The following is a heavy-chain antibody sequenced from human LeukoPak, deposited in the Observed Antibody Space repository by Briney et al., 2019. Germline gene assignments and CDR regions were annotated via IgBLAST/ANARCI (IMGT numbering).Heavy chain of an antibody. CDR1: GYTLTELS. CDR3: ARDSSSWLGRQYYYYGMDV. Sequence: ASVKVSCKVSGYTLTELSMHWVRQAPGKGLEWMGWISAYNGNTNYAQKLQGRVTMTTDTSTSTAYMELRSLRSDDTAVYYCARDSSSWLGRQYYYYGMDVWGQGTTVTVSS. CDR2: ISAYNGNT. J-gene: IGHJ6*02. V-gene: IGHV1-18*01. D-gene: IGHD6-13*01.